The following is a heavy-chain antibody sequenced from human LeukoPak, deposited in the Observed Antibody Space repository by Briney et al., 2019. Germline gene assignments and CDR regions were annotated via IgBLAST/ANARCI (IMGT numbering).Heavy chain of an antibody. V-gene: IGHV4-30-2*01. D-gene: IGHD1-26*01. CDR3: ARGGGSYYYGMDV. CDR2: IYHSGSI. Sequence: PSQTLSLTCAVSGGSISSGGYSWSWIRQPPGKGLEWIGYIYHSGSIYYNPSLKSRVTISVDRSKNQFSLKLSSVTAADTAVYYCARGGGSYYYGMDVWGQGTTVTVSS. CDR1: GGSISSGGYS. J-gene: IGHJ6*02.